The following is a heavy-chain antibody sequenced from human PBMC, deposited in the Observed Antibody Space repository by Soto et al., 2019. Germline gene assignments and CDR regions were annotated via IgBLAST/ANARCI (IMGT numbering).Heavy chain of an antibody. CDR2: ISSSGSTI. CDR3: ARERTYYDSTRPIDY. Sequence: GGSLRLSCGASGFTFSDYYMSWIRQAPGKGLEWVSYISSSGSTIYYADSVKGRFTISRDNAKNSLYLQMNSLRAEDTAVYYCARERTYYDSTRPIDYWGQGTLVTVSS. D-gene: IGHD3-22*01. CDR1: GFTFSDYY. J-gene: IGHJ4*02. V-gene: IGHV3-11*01.